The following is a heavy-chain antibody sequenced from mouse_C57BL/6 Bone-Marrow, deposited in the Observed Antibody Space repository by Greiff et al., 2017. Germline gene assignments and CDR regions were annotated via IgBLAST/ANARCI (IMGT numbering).Heavy chain of an antibody. CDR3: ARGETTVDFFDY. Sequence: VMLVESGAELVRPGTSVKVSCKASGYAFTNYLIEWVKQRPGQGLEWIGVINPGSGGTNYNEKFKGKATLTADKSSSTAYMQLSSLTSEDSAVYFCARGETTVDFFDYWGQGTTLTVSS. V-gene: IGHV1-54*01. D-gene: IGHD1-1*01. CDR2: INPGSGGT. J-gene: IGHJ2*01. CDR1: GYAFTNYL.